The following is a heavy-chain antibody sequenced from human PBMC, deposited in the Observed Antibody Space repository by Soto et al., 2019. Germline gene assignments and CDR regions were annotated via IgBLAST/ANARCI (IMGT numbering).Heavy chain of an antibody. CDR2: ISYDGSNK. D-gene: IGHD5-12*01. J-gene: IGHJ4*02. CDR3: AKGRLVAPLDY. CDR1: GFTFSSYG. V-gene: IGHV3-30*18. Sequence: QVQLVESGGGVVQPGRSLRLSCAASGFTFSSYGMHWVRQAPGKGLEWVAVISYDGSNKYYADSVKGRVTISRDNSKNTLYLQMNSLREEDPAVYYCAKGRLVAPLDYWGQGTLVTVSS.